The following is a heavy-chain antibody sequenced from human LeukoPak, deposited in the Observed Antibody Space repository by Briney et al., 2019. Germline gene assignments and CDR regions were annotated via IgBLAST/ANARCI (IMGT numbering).Heavy chain of an antibody. V-gene: IGHV4-59*01. CDR2: IYYSGST. CDR3: ARGGVGYSYGYYFDY. CDR1: GGSFSGYY. J-gene: IGHJ4*02. Sequence: SETLSLTCAVYGGSFSGYYWSWIRQPPGKGLEWIGYIYYSGSTNYNPSLKGRVTISVDTSKNQFSLKLSSVTAADTAVYYCARGGVGYSYGYYFDYWGQGTLVTVSS. D-gene: IGHD5-18*01.